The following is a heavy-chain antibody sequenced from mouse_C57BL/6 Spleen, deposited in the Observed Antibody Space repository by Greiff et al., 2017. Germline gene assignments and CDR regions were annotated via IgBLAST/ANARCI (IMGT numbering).Heavy chain of an antibody. CDR2: INPYNGGT. V-gene: IGHV1-19*01. Sequence: EVKLMESGPVLVKPGASVKMSCKASGYTFTDYYMNWVKQSHGMSLEWIGVINPYNGGTSYNQKFKGKATLTVDKSSSTAYMELNSLTSEDSAVYYCARAGDGYYDFDVWGTGTTVTVSS. CDR1: GYTFTDYY. J-gene: IGHJ1*03. D-gene: IGHD2-3*01. CDR3: ARAGDGYYDFDV.